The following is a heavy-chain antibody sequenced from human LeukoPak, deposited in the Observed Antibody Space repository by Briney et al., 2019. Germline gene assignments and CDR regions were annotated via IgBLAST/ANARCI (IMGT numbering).Heavy chain of an antibody. CDR2: INDGGGRT. V-gene: IGHV3-23*01. CDR3: AKASGMAATAPEY. D-gene: IGHD6-25*01. J-gene: IGHJ4*02. Sequence: SGGSLRLSCAASGFIFSSYAMNWVRQAPGKGLEWVSAINDGGGRTYYADSVKGRFTISRDNSKNTLYLQMNSLRAEDTALYFCAKASGMAATAPEYWGQGILVTVSS. CDR1: GFIFSSYA.